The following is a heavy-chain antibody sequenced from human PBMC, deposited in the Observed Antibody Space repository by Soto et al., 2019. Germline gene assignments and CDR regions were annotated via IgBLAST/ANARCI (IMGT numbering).Heavy chain of an antibody. CDR3: ARDGGSSTEYTWNYGTYVDY. CDR2: ISYDGNNK. D-gene: IGHD1-7*01. J-gene: IGHJ4*02. Sequence: QVQLVESGGGVVQPGRSLRLSCAASGFTYSTYTMHWVRQAPGKGLEWVAVISYDGNNKFYADSVKGRFTISRDSTKQPLYLQMNSLRPDDTAMYYCARDGGSSTEYTWNYGTYVDYWGQGALVTVSS. CDR1: GFTYSTYT. V-gene: IGHV3-30-3*01.